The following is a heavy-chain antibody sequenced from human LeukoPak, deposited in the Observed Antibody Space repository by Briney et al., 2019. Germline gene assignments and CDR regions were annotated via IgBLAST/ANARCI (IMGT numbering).Heavy chain of an antibody. CDR2: ISWNSGSI. CDR3: ARDRDIVVVPAAQNTPEY. V-gene: IGHV3-9*01. CDR1: GFTFDDYA. J-gene: IGHJ4*02. D-gene: IGHD2-2*01. Sequence: GGSLRLSCAASGFTFDDYAMHWVRQAPGKGLEWVSGISWNSGSIGYADSVKGRFTISRDNAKNSLYLQMNSLRAEDTAVYYCARDRDIVVVPAAQNTPEYWGQGTLVTVSS.